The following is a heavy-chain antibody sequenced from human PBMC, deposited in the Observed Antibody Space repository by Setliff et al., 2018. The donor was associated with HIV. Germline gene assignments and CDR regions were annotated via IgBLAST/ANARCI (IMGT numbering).Heavy chain of an antibody. J-gene: IGHJ4*02. CDR2: ISGSGGST. CDR3: ARQGNWEFDY. D-gene: IGHD7-27*01. Sequence: PGGSLRLSCAASGFTFSSYAMSWVRQAPGKELEWVSAISGSGGSTYYADSVKGRFSISRDNSKNSLYLQMISLRAEDTALYYCARQGNWEFDYWGQGTLVTVSS. CDR1: GFTFSSYA. V-gene: IGHV3-23*01.